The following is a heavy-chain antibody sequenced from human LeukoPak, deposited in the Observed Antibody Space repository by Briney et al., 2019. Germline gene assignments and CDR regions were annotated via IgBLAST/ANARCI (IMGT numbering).Heavy chain of an antibody. D-gene: IGHD3-3*01. CDR2: ISNDGSRK. J-gene: IGHJ4*02. Sequence: GGSLRLSCAPSGFTFSRHGMHWVRQDPGKGLEWVAIISNDGSRKYYAHSVEGRFTISRDNSQNTLYLQMDSLRAEDTAVYYCARDRAWNYFDYWGQGTLVTVSS. V-gene: IGHV3-30*03. CDR1: GFTFSRHG. CDR3: ARDRAWNYFDY.